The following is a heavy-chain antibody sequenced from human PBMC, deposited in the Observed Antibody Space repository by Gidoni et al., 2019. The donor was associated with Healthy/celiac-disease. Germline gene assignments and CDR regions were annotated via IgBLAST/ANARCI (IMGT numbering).Heavy chain of an antibody. CDR2: IIPILGIA. V-gene: IGHV1-69*04. J-gene: IGHJ4*02. D-gene: IGHD1-26*01. CDR3: ARDSQGGRAVPSDY. CDR1: GGTFSSYA. Sequence: QVQLVQSGAEVKKPGSSLKVSCKASGGTFSSYAISWVRQAPGQGLEWTGRIIPILGIANYAQKFQGRVTITADKSTSTAYMELSSLRSEDTAVYYCARDSQGGRAVPSDYWGQGTLVTVSS.